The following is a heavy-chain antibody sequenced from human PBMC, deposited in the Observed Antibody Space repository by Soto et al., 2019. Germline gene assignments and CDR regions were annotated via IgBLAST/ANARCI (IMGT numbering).Heavy chain of an antibody. Sequence: SETLSLTCTVSGCSITDRDHYWGWIRQPPGKGLEWIGSIYYSGSSYYKASLKSRATISIDTSKNQFSLKLNSVTAADTAVYYCARDDYYDILTGRVGYFDFWGQGILVTVSS. CDR2: IYYSGSS. CDR1: GCSITDRDHY. V-gene: IGHV4-39*01. CDR3: ARDDYYDILTGRVGYFDF. J-gene: IGHJ4*02. D-gene: IGHD3-9*01.